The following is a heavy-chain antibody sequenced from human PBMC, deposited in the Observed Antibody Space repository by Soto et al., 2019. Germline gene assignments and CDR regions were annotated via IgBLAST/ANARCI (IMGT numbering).Heavy chain of an antibody. V-gene: IGHV1-69*01. CDR2: IIPILGST. J-gene: IGHJ5*02. Sequence: QVQLLQSGAELREPGSSVRVSCTPSGGTFVSSAFAWVRQAPGGKIEWMGGIIPILGSTKYAEKFLGRLTIRADDSSRTAYLELSSLTFDDTAVYFCAKKNPHGDSNKAWLDPWGQGTLVTGST. CDR1: GGTFVSSA. D-gene: IGHD2-8*01. CDR3: AKKNPHGDSNKAWLDP.